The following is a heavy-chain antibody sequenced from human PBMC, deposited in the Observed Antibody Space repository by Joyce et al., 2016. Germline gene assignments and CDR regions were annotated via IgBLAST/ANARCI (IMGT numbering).Heavy chain of an antibody. CDR2: LSSSSSYI. CDR1: GFTFSSYS. D-gene: IGHD2-8*01. Sequence: EVQLVESGGGLVKPGGFLRLSCAASGFTFSSYSMSWVRLAPGKGLEWVSSLSSSSSYIKYTDSVKGRFTISRDKAKNSLYLQMNSLRVEDTAVYYCARSSYTNGIFDYWGQGTLVTVSS. CDR3: ARSSYTNGIFDY. J-gene: IGHJ4*02. V-gene: IGHV3-21*01.